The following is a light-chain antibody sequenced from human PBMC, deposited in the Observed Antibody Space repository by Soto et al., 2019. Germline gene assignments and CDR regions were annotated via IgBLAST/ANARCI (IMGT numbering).Light chain of an antibody. V-gene: IGKV3-15*01. CDR2: GAS. Sequence: EIVMTQSPATLSVSPGERATLSCRASQSVSSNLAWYQQKPGQAPRPLIYGASTRATGIPARFSGSGSGTNFTLTLSGLQSVDFAVYYCQQYNNWPPIPFGHGTKLEIK. J-gene: IGKJ2*01. CDR3: QQYNNWPPIP. CDR1: QSVSSN.